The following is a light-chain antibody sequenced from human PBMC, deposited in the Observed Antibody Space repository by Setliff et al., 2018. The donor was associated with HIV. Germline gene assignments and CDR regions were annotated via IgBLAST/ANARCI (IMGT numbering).Light chain of an antibody. CDR3: SSYTTSSTRV. Sequence: QSALVQPASVSGSPGQSITISCTGSSGDVGGYNYVSWYQQHPGKAPKLMIYEVRNRPSGISNRFSGSKSGNTASLTISGLQAGDEADYYCSSYTTSSTRVFGTGTKVTVL. CDR2: EVR. CDR1: SGDVGGYNY. V-gene: IGLV2-14*01. J-gene: IGLJ1*01.